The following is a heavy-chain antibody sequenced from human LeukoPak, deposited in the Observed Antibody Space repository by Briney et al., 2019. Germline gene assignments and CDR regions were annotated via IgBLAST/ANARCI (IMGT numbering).Heavy chain of an antibody. CDR3: ARYIPRVGATAAFDI. CDR2: IYYSGST. J-gene: IGHJ3*02. CDR1: GGSISSSSYY. V-gene: IGHV4-39*01. D-gene: IGHD1-26*01. Sequence: PSETLSLTCTVSGGSISSSSYYWGWIRQPPGKGLEWIGSIYYSGSTYYNPSLKSRVTISVDTSKNQFSLKLSSVTAADTAVYYCARYIPRVGATAAFDIWGQGTMVTVSS.